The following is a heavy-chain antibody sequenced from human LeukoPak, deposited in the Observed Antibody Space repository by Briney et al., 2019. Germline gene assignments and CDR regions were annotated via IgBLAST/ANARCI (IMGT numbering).Heavy chain of an antibody. CDR3: AHTDCSSTSCYANWFDP. CDR1: GFSLSTSGVG. CDR2: SYWDDDK. D-gene: IGHD2-2*01. Sequence: SDPTLVNPTQTLTLTCTFSGFSLSTSGVGVGWIRQPPGKALEWHTLSYWDDDKRYNPSLKSRLTITKDTSKNQVVLTMTNMDPVDTATYYCAHTDCSSTSCYANWFDPWGQGTLVTVSS. J-gene: IGHJ5*02. V-gene: IGHV2-5*02.